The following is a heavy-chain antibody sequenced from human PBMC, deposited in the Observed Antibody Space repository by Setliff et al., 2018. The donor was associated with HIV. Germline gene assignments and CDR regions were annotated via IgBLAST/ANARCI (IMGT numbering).Heavy chain of an antibody. J-gene: IGHJ3*02. V-gene: IGHV3-23*01. CDR2: IANGINT. Sequence: PGGSLRLSCAASGFSFSNYAMTWVRQAPGKGLEWVSTIANGINTYYADSVRGRFTISRDNSKNTLYLQMNSLRAEDTAKYYCALRQRGGLVGAGNAFDIWVQGTMVTVSS. CDR1: GFSFSNYA. CDR3: ALRQRGGLVGAGNAFDI. D-gene: IGHD1-26*01.